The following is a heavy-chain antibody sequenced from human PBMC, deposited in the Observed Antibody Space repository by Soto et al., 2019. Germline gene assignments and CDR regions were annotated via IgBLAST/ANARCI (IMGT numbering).Heavy chain of an antibody. V-gene: IGHV1-18*04. CDR1: GDSFISYG. Sequence: GLVEVSWPAFGDSFISYGISWGRQVPGQGLEWMGWISAYNGNTNYAQKLQGRVTMTTDTSTSTAYMELRSLRSDDTPVYYCAREGKYTRGWIDAFEIWGQGTMVTVSS. J-gene: IGHJ3*02. D-gene: IGHD6-19*01. CDR3: AREGKYTRGWIDAFEI. CDR2: ISAYNGNT.